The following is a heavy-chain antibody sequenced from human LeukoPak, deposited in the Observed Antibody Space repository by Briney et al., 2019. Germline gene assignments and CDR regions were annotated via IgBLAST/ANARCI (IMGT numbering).Heavy chain of an antibody. V-gene: IGHV3-48*01. J-gene: IGHJ6*03. CDR2: ISGSSGTI. D-gene: IGHD3-16*01. CDR1: GFTLSTYS. CDR3: ARRSEFGVLYYMDV. Sequence: GGSLRLSCTASGFTLSTYSMNWVRQAPGKGMEWVSYISGSSGTIYYADSVQGRFTISRDNAKSSLYLQMNSLRAEDTAVYYCARRSEFGVLYYMDVWGKGTTVTVSS.